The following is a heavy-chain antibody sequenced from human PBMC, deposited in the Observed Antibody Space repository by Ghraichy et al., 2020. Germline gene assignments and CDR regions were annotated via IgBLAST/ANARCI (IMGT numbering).Heavy chain of an antibody. CDR2: FDPEDGET. J-gene: IGHJ6*02. CDR3: ATPVPAARSSYYYGMDV. V-gene: IGHV1-24*01. D-gene: IGHD2-2*01. CDR1: GYTLTELS. Sequence: ASVKVSCKVSGYTLTELSMHSVRQAPGKGLEWMGGFDPEDGETIYAQKFQGRVTMTEDTSTDTAYMELSSLRSEDTAVYYCATPVPAARSSYYYGMDVWGQGTTVTVSS.